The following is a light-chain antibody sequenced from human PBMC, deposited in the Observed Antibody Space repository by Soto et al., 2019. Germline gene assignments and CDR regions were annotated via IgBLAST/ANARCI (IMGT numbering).Light chain of an antibody. Sequence: QSVLTHPASVSGSPGQSITISCTGTSSDVGGYNYVSWYQQHPGKAPKLMIYEVTKRPSGVPDRFSGSKSGNTASLTVSGLQPEDEADYFCSSYAASNTYVFGTGTKVTVL. J-gene: IGLJ1*01. CDR3: SSYAASNTYV. CDR2: EVT. CDR1: SSDVGGYNY. V-gene: IGLV2-8*01.